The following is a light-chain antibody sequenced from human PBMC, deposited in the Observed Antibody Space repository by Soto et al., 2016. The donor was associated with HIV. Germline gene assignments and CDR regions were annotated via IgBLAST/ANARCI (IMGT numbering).Light chain of an antibody. CDR2: AAS. V-gene: IGKV1-6*01. J-gene: IGKJ2*01. Sequence: AIQMTQSPSSLSASVGDRVTITCRASQGIRNDLGWYQQKPGEAPKLLIYAASILQSGVPSRFSGSGSGTDFTLTISSLQPEDFATYYCLQDYNYPMYTFGQGTKLEIK. CDR1: QGIRND. CDR3: LQDYNYPMYT.